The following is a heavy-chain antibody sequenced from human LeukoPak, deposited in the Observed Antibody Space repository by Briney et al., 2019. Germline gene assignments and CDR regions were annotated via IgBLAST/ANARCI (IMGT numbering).Heavy chain of an antibody. CDR3: AKNTVWGYASHFDS. CDR2: ISSSGSTI. D-gene: IGHD3-16*01. CDR1: GFTFSSYE. V-gene: IGHV3-48*03. Sequence: GGSLRLSCAASGFTFSSYEMNWVRQAPGKGLEWVSYISSSGSTIYYADSVKGRFTISRVNAKNSLYLQINSLRAEDTAVYYCAKNTVWGYASHFDSWGQGALVSVSS. J-gene: IGHJ4*02.